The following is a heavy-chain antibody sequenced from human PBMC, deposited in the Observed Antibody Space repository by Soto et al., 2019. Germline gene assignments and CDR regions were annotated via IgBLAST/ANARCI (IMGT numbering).Heavy chain of an antibody. V-gene: IGHV1-2*02. CDR3: ARERYQVISDGMDV. CDR2: INPETGGT. J-gene: IGHJ6*02. CDR1: GYTFTGYY. Sequence: QVQLVQSGADVKTPGASVRVSCKASGYTFTGYYVHWVREAPGQGLEWMGWINPETGGTSYAQKFQGRVTLSRDTSINTAYLELRRLRFDDAAVYFCARERYQVISDGMDVWGQGTIVTVSS. D-gene: IGHD2-2*01.